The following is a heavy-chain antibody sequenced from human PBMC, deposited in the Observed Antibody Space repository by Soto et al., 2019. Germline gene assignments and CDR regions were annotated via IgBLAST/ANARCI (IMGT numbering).Heavy chain of an antibody. V-gene: IGHV3-23*01. CDR3: AKANYYDSSGYYYVSGYFDY. CDR1: GFTFSSYA. CDR2: ISGSGGST. D-gene: IGHD3-22*01. Sequence: PGGSLRLSCAASGFTFSSYAMSWVRRAPGKGLEWVSAISGSGGSTYYADSVKGRFTISRDNSKNTLYLQMNSLRAEDTAVYYCAKANYYDSSGYYYVSGYFDYWGQGTLVTVSS. J-gene: IGHJ4*02.